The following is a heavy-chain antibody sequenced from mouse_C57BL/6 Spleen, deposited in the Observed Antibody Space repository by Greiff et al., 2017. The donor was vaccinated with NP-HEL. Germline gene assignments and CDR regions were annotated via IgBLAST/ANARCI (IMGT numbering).Heavy chain of an antibody. CDR1: GYTFTSYT. Sequence: QVQLKESGAELARPGASVKMSCKASGYTFTSYTMHWVKQRPGQGLEWIGYINPSSGYTKYNQKFKDKATLTADKSSSTAYMQLSSLTSEDSAVYYCARSGGTMINYFDYWGQGTTLTVSS. CDR2: INPSSGYT. J-gene: IGHJ2*01. D-gene: IGHD2-4*01. V-gene: IGHV1-4*01. CDR3: ARSGGTMINYFDY.